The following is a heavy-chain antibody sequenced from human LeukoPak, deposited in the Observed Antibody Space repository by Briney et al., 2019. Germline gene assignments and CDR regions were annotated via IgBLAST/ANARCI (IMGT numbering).Heavy chain of an antibody. Sequence: GGSLRLSCAASGFTFSNYWIHWLRQAPGEGPVWVSRISPDGSITHFADSVEGRFTLSRDNAKSLVYLQMNSLRIEESAVYYCAREFMIGSSLLRYFDYWGQGTLVTVSS. V-gene: IGHV3-74*01. CDR2: ISPDGSIT. D-gene: IGHD3-16*01. CDR1: GFTFSNYW. CDR3: AREFMIGSSLLRYFDY. J-gene: IGHJ4*02.